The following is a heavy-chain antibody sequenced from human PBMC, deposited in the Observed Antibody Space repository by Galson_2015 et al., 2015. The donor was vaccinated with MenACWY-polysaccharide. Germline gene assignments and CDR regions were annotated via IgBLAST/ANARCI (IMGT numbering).Heavy chain of an antibody. CDR2: MNPNSGNT. CDR3: ARGGKYYYDSSGYLNWFDP. Sequence: KVSCKASGYSFSSYDINWVRQTTGQGLEWMGWMNPNSGNTGYAQKFQGRVTMTRNTSISIAYMELSSLRSEDTAVYYCARGGKYYYDSSGYLNWFDPWGQGTLVTVSS. V-gene: IGHV1-8*01. D-gene: IGHD3-22*01. CDR1: GYSFSSYD. J-gene: IGHJ5*02.